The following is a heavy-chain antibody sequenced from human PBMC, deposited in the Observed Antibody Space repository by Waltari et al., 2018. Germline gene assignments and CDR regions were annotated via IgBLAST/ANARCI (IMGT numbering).Heavy chain of an antibody. CDR2: IYTSGST. J-gene: IGHJ4*02. V-gene: IGHV4-61*02. CDR3: ARTPIEYSSSPEIDY. Sequence: QVQLQESGPGLVKPSQTLSLTCTVSGGSISSGSYYWSWIRQPAGKGLEWIGRIYTSGSTNYNPSLKSRVTISVDTSKNQFSLKLSSVTAADTAVYYCARTPIEYSSSPEIDYWGQGTLVTVSS. CDR1: GGSISSGSYY. D-gene: IGHD6-6*01.